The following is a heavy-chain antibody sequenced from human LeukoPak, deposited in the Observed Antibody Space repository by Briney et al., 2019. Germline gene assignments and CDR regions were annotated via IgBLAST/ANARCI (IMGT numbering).Heavy chain of an antibody. J-gene: IGHJ6*03. V-gene: IGHV5-51*01. CDR3: ARRASSYYYYMDV. CDR2: IYPGDSDI. Sequence: GESLKISCKGSGYSFTNYWIGWVRQMPGKGLEWMGIIYPGDSDIRYSPSFQGQVTISADKSISTAYLQWSSLKASDTAMYHCARRASSYYYYMDVWGKGTTVTVSS. CDR1: GYSFTNYW. D-gene: IGHD2-21*01.